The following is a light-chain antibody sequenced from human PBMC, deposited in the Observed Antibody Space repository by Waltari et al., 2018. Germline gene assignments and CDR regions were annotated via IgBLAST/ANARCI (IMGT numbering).Light chain of an antibody. Sequence: QSVLTQPPSVSAAPGQKVTISCSGSSSNIGNNYVSWYQQLPGTAPKLLIYDNNKRPSGITDRIAGSKSGTSATLGITGLQNGDEADDYCGTWDSSLSAVVFGGGTKLTVL. CDR2: DNN. V-gene: IGLV1-51*01. J-gene: IGLJ2*01. CDR1: SSNIGNNY. CDR3: GTWDSSLSAVV.